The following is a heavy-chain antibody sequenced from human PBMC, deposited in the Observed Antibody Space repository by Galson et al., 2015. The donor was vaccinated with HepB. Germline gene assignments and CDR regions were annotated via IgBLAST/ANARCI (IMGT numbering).Heavy chain of an antibody. J-gene: IGHJ6*03. V-gene: IGHV7-4-1*02. CDR1: GYTFTSYA. D-gene: IGHD3-3*01. CDR2: INTNTGNP. Sequence: SVKVSCKASGYTFTSYAMNWVRQAPGQGLEWMGWINTNTGNPTYAQGFTGRFVFSLDTSVSTAYLQISSLKAEDTAVYYCARTLIWSGYLTNYYYYYMDVWCKGTTVTVSS. CDR3: ARTLIWSGYLTNYYYYYMDV.